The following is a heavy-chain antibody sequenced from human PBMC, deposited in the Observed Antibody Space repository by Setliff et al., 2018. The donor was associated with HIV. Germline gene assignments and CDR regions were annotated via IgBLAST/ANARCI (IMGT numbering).Heavy chain of an antibody. J-gene: IGHJ4*02. CDR2: IYNSGST. CDR1: GGSINRISYY. Sequence: SETLSLTCTVSGGSINRISYYWGWIRQAPGRGLELIGSIYNSGSTYYNPSLKSRIIISSDTSKNQISLRLTSVTAADTAVYFCARSLAGLMNYFDYWGQGMLVTVSS. V-gene: IGHV4-39*01. CDR3: ARSLAGLMNYFDY. D-gene: IGHD6-19*01.